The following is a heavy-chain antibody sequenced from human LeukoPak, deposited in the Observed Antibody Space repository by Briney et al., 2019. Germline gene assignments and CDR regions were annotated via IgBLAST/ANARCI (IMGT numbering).Heavy chain of an antibody. Sequence: PGRSLRLSCAASGFTFSSYGMHWVRQAPGKGLEWVAVIWYDGSNKYHADSVKGRFTISRDNSKNTLYLQMNSLRAEDTAVYYCARDKFNTVTYYFDYWGQGTLVTVSS. V-gene: IGHV3-33*01. CDR2: IWYDGSNK. CDR3: ARDKFNTVTYYFDY. CDR1: GFTFSSYG. J-gene: IGHJ4*01. D-gene: IGHD4-17*01.